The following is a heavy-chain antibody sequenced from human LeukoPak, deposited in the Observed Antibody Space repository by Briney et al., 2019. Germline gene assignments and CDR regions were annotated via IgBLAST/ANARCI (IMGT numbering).Heavy chain of an antibody. D-gene: IGHD3-22*01. CDR3: AKNQGAHYYDSSGHTDY. CDR1: GFTFSSYG. CDR2: ISGSGGST. Sequence: GGTLRLSCAASGFTFSSYGMSWVRQAPGKGLEWVSAISGSGGSTYYADSVKGRVTIFRDNSKNTLYLQMNSLRAEDTAVYYCAKNQGAHYYDSSGHTDYWGQGTLVTVSS. V-gene: IGHV3-23*01. J-gene: IGHJ4*02.